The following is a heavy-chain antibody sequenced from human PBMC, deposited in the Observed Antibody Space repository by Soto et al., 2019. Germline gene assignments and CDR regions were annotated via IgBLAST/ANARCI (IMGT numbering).Heavy chain of an antibody. CDR3: ARSVVVVIRGLNNWFDP. CDR1: GGSISSSSYY. J-gene: IGHJ5*02. CDR2: IYYSGST. D-gene: IGHD3-22*01. Sequence: QLQLQESGPGLVKPSETLSLTCTVSGGSISSSSYYWGWIRQPPGKGLEWIGSIYYSGSTYYNPSLRSRVTISVDTSKNQCSLKLSSVTAADTAVYHCARSVVVVIRGLNNWFDPWGQGTLVTVSS. V-gene: IGHV4-39*01.